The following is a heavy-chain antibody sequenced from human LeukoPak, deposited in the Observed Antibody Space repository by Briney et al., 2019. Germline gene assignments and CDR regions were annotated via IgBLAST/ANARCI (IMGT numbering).Heavy chain of an antibody. J-gene: IGHJ4*02. D-gene: IGHD6-13*01. CDR3: ARSLAAAGLTVGY. CDR1: GYSFTSYW. Sequence: KRGESLKISCKGSGYSFTSYWIGWVRQMPGKGLEWMGIIYPGDSDTRYSPSFQGQVTISADKSISTAYLQWSSLKASDAAMYYCARSLAAAGLTVGYWGQGTLVTVSS. CDR2: IYPGDSDT. V-gene: IGHV5-51*01.